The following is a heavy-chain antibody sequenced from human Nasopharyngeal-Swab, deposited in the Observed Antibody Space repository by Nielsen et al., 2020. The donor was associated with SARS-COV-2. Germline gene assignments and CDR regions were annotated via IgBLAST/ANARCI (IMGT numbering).Heavy chain of an antibody. CDR1: GGSISSYY. D-gene: IGHD2-15*01. Sequence: SETLSLTCTVSGGSISSYYWSWIRQPPGKGLEWIGYTYYSGSTNYNPSLKSRVTISVDTSKNQFSLKLSSVTAADTAVYYCARGNCSGGSCYLDYWGQGTLVTVSS. CDR2: TYYSGST. J-gene: IGHJ4*02. CDR3: ARGNCSGGSCYLDY. V-gene: IGHV4-59*01.